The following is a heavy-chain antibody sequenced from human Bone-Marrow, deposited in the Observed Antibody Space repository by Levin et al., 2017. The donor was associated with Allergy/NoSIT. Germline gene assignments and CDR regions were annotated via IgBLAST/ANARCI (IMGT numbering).Heavy chain of an antibody. CDR2: IIPIFGTA. J-gene: IGHJ5*02. CDR1: GGTFSSYA. Sequence: SVKVSCKASGGTFSSYAISWVRQAPGQGLEWMGGIIPIFGTANYAQKFQGRVTITADESTSTAYMELSSLRSEDTAVYYCAVSGAAERWFDPWGQGTLVTVSS. CDR3: AVSGAAERWFDP. D-gene: IGHD1-26*01. V-gene: IGHV1-69*13.